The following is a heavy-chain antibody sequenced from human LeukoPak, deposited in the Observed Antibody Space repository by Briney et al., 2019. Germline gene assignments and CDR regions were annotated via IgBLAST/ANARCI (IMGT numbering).Heavy chain of an antibody. CDR2: IEYNGRNT. Sequence: PGGSLRLSCAASGFTFSSYGMHWVRQAPGKGLEWVAFIEYNGRNTYYADSVKGRFTFSRDNSKNTLYLQMNSLRAEDTAVYYCARDVRQQLAFDYWGQGTLVTVSS. D-gene: IGHD6-13*01. J-gene: IGHJ4*02. CDR1: GFTFSSYG. V-gene: IGHV3-30*02. CDR3: ARDVRQQLAFDY.